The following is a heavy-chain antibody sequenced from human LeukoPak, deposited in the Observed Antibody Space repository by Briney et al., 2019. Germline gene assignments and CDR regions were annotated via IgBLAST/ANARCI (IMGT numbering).Heavy chain of an antibody. Sequence: GASVKVSCKASGYSFTDYYIHWARQAPGQGLEWMGWIDPKGGGINYAPEFQGRVTMTRDTSITTAYMELSSLRSDDTAMYYCARDTCDGGDCFNWFDPWGQGTLATVSS. CDR1: GYSFTDYY. D-gene: IGHD2-21*02. CDR3: ARDTCDGGDCFNWFDP. V-gene: IGHV1-2*02. J-gene: IGHJ5*02. CDR2: IDPKGGGI.